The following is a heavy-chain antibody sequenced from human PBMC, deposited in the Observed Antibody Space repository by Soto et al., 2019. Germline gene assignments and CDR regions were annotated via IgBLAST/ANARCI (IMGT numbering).Heavy chain of an antibody. J-gene: IGHJ6*02. CDR1: GFTFSSYA. CDR3: ARDLDIVVVPAAIVGYYYYGMDV. CDR2: ISGSGGST. Sequence: QPGGSLRLSCAASGFTFSSYAMSWVRQAPGKGLEWVSAISGSGGSTYYADSVKGRFTISRDNSKNTLYLQMNSLRAEDTAVYYCARDLDIVVVPAAIVGYYYYGMDVWGQGTTVTV. D-gene: IGHD2-2*01. V-gene: IGHV3-23*01.